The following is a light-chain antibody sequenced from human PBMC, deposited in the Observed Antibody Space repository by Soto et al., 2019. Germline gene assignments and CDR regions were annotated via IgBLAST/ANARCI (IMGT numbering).Light chain of an antibody. J-gene: IGKJ1*01. CDR1: QSVSNN. CDR3: QQYNNWWT. CDR2: HAS. V-gene: IGKV3-15*01. Sequence: EVVMTQSPATLSVSPGERATLSCRASQSVSNNLAWFQQKPGQAPRLLIYHASTRATGIPARFSGSGSGTEFTLIISSVQSEDFAVYYCQQYNNWWTFGQGTKV.